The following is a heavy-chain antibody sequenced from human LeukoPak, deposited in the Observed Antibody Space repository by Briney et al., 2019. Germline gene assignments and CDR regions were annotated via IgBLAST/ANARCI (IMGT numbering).Heavy chain of an antibody. CDR2: IYYSGST. J-gene: IGHJ4*02. CDR1: GGSISSYY. CDR3: ARANPKKAAAADY. Sequence: PSETLSLTCTVSGGSISSYYWSWIRQPPGKGLEWIGYIYYSGSTNYNPSLKSRVTISVDTSKNQFSLKLSSVTAADTAVYYCARANPKKAAAADYWGQGTLVTVSS. V-gene: IGHV4-59*01. D-gene: IGHD6-13*01.